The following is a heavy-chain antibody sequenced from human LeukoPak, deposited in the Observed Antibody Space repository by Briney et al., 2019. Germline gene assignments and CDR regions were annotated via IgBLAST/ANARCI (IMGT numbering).Heavy chain of an antibody. CDR3: ASSGSYRFDY. CDR2: ITASGTAM. CDR1: GFTFSSYS. Sequence: GGSLRLSCAASGFTFSSYSMNWVRQAPGKGLEWVSHITASGTAMFYADSVKGRFTTSRDNAKNSLYLQMNSLRGEDTAVYYCASSGSYRFDYWGQGTLVTVSS. J-gene: IGHJ4*02. V-gene: IGHV3-48*01. D-gene: IGHD1-26*01.